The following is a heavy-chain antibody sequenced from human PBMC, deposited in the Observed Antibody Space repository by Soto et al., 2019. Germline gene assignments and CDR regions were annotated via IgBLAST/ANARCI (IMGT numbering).Heavy chain of an antibody. CDR3: GRGGSGIYGMDI. CDR1: GFTFSSYW. V-gene: IGHV3-74*01. CDR2: IIRDGSST. Sequence: EVQLVESGGGLVQPGGSLRLSCAASGFTFSSYWMHWVRQAPGKGLVWISRIIRDGSSTNYADSVKGRFTISRDNAKNTLYLEINSLRAGDTAVYFCGRGGSGIYGMDIWGQGTTVTVSS. D-gene: IGHD6-13*01. J-gene: IGHJ6*02.